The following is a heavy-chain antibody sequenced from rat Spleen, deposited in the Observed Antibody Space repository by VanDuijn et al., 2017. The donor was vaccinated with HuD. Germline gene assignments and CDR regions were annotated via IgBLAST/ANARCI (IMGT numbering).Heavy chain of an antibody. V-gene: IGHV5S23*01. Sequence: EVQLVESGGGLVQPGRSLKLSCAASGFTFSDYNMAWVRQSPKKGLEWVASISSGGGGTLYPDSVKGRFTISRDNAKSILYLQMDSLRSEDTASYYCASLYYTGDGAYWGQGTLVTVSS. CDR2: ISSGGGGT. CDR3: ASLYYTGDGAY. D-gene: IGHD1-1*01. J-gene: IGHJ3*01. CDR1: GFTFSDYN.